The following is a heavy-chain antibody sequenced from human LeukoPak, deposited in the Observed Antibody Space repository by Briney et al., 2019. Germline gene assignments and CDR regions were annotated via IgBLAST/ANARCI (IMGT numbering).Heavy chain of an antibody. CDR1: GGSISSSSYY. D-gene: IGHD1-26*01. CDR2: IYYSGST. V-gene: IGHV4-61*01. Sequence: PSETLSLTCTVSGGSISSSSYYWSWIRQPPGKGLEWIGYIYYSGSTNYNPSLKSRVTISVDTSKNQFSLKLSSVTAADTAVYYCARVEEVGATLRETWGQGTLVTVSS. CDR3: ARVEEVGATLRET. J-gene: IGHJ4*02.